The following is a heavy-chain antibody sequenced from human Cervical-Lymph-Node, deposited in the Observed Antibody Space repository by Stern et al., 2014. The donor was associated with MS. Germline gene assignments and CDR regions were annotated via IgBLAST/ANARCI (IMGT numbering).Heavy chain of an antibody. J-gene: IGHJ6*02. CDR3: ARDQRGITIFGVVTDYYYLGMDV. CDR1: GYIFTGYY. D-gene: IGHD3-3*01. Sequence: VQLVQSGAEVKKPGAPVKVSCKTSGYIFTGYYIHWVRQAPGQGLEWMAWINPNTGGTKYAQNFQVRVTMSRDTSISTAYVELSSLTSDDTAVYYCARDQRGITIFGVVTDYYYLGMDVWGQGTTVTVSS. CDR2: INPNTGGT. V-gene: IGHV1-2*02.